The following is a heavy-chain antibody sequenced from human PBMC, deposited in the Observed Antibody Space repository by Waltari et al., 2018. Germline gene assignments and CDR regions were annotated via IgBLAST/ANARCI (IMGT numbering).Heavy chain of an antibody. J-gene: IGHJ4*02. CDR1: GGTFSSYA. V-gene: IGHV1-69*05. D-gene: IGHD4-17*01. CDR2: IIPIFGTA. CDR3: ASPRVGPGDGDYAFDY. Sequence: QVQLVQSGAEVKKPGSSVKVSCKASGGTFSSYAISWVRQAPGQGLEWMGGIIPIFGTANYAQKFQGRVTITTDESTSTAYMELSSLRSEDTAVYYCASPRVGPGDGDYAFDYWGQGTLVTVSS.